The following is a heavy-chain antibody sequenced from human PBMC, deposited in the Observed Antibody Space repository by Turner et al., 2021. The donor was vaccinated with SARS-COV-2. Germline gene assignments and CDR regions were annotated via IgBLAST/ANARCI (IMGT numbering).Heavy chain of an antibody. Sequence: QVQLVQSGAEVKKPGSSVKVSCKASGGTFSSYAISWVRQAPGQGLEWRGGIIPIFGTTSYAQKFQGRVTITEDESTNTAYMELSSLRSEDTAVYYCARVDGYYDSSGYYNDYWGQGTLVTVSS. J-gene: IGHJ4*02. CDR2: IIPIFGTT. CDR1: GGTFSSYA. CDR3: ARVDGYYDSSGYYNDY. D-gene: IGHD3-22*01. V-gene: IGHV1-69*01.